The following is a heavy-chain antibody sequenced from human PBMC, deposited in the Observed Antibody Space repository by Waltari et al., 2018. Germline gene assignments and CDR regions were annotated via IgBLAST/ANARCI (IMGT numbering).Heavy chain of an antibody. Sequence: QVQLQESGPGLVKPSETLLLTCSIFDSSIITDYFWGWIRQPPGKGLEWIGSIYHTGTVYYNPSLRRRFAISVDTSRNQFSLRLTSVTAADTAVYYCARVTTVRLFDYWGQGMLVTVSS. CDR1: DSSIITDYF. J-gene: IGHJ4*02. CDR3: ARVTTVRLFDY. D-gene: IGHD4-4*01. CDR2: IYHTGTV. V-gene: IGHV4-38-2*02.